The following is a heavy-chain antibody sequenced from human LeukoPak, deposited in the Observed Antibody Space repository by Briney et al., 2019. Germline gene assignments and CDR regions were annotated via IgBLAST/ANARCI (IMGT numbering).Heavy chain of an antibody. CDR1: GGSISSYY. CDR2: IYYSGST. Sequence: SETLSLTCTVSGGSISSYYWSWIRQPPGKGLEWIGYIYYSGSTNYNPSLKSRVTISVDTSKNQFSLKLSSVTAADTAVYYCAREPISDAFDIWGQGTMVTVPS. J-gene: IGHJ3*02. V-gene: IGHV4-59*01. CDR3: AREPISDAFDI. D-gene: IGHD3-9*01.